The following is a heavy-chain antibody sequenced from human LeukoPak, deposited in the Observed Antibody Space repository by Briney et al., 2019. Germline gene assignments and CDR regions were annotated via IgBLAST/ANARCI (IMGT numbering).Heavy chain of an antibody. CDR3: GREIVGAVTALDL. CDR1: GFTFGTFW. V-gene: IGHV3-7*04. Sequence: GGTLRLSCAASGFTFGTFWMSWVRQAPGKGMEREANIKEDGSTKHYVDSVKGRFTISRDNARNSLYLQMNSLRAEDTAVYYCGREIVGAVTALDLWGQGTLVTVFS. J-gene: IGHJ5*02. D-gene: IGHD3-16*01. CDR2: IKEDGSTK.